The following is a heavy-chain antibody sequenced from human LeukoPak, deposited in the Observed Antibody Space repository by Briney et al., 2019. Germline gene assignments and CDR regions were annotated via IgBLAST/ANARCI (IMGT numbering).Heavy chain of an antibody. CDR3: ARVGLYSGSYYGFSLLYYFDY. CDR1: GGSFSGDY. CDR2: INHSGST. V-gene: IGHV4-34*01. D-gene: IGHD1-26*01. J-gene: IGHJ4*02. Sequence: PSETLSLTCAVYGGSFSGDYWSWIRQPPGKGLEWIGEINHSGSTNYNPSLKSRVTISVDTSKSQFSLKLSSVTAADTAMYYCARVGLYSGSYYGFSLLYYFDYWGQGTLITVSS.